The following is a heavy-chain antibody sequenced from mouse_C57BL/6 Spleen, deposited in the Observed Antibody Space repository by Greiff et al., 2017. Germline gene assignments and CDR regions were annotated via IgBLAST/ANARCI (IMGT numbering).Heavy chain of an antibody. CDR2: INPNNGGT. CDR3: ASKYDYSWFAY. CDR1: GYTFTDYN. J-gene: IGHJ3*01. Sequence: EVQLQQSGPELVKPGASVKMSCKASGYTFTDYNMHWVKQSHGKSLEWIGYINPNNGGTSYNQKFKGKATLTVNKSSSTAYMELRSLTSEDSAVYYCASKYDYSWFAYWGQGTLVTVSA. D-gene: IGHD2-4*01. V-gene: IGHV1-22*01.